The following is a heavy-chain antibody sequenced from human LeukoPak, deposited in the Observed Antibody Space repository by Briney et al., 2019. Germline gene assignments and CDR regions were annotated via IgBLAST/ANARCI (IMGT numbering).Heavy chain of an antibody. CDR1: GFTFSSYV. Sequence: GGSLRLSCAASGFTFSSYVMHWVRQAPGKGLEWVAVISYDGSNKYYADSVKGRFTISRDNSKNTLYLQMNSLRAEDTAVYYCANSLSSSSTSSWGQGTLVTVSS. V-gene: IGHV3-30*18. CDR3: ANSLSSSSTSS. J-gene: IGHJ4*02. D-gene: IGHD2-2*01. CDR2: ISYDGSNK.